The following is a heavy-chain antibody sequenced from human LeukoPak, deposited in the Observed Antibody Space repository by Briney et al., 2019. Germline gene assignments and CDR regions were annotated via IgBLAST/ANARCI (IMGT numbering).Heavy chain of an antibody. Sequence: SETLSLTCTVSGGSISSGGYYWSWIRQHPGKGLEWIGYIYYSGSTYYNPSLKSRVTISVDTSKNQFSLKLSSVTAADTAVYYCVRGDNWNYFDYWGQGTLVTVSS. D-gene: IGHD1-20*01. CDR2: IYYSGST. J-gene: IGHJ4*02. CDR3: VRGDNWNYFDY. V-gene: IGHV4-31*03. CDR1: GGSISSGGYY.